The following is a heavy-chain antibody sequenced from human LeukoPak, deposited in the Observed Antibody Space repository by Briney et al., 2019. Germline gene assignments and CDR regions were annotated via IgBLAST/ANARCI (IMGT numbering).Heavy chain of an antibody. J-gene: IGHJ4*02. V-gene: IGHV1-8*01. Sequence: ASVKVSCKTSGYTFTSYDINWVRQATGQELEWMGWMNPNSGNTGYAQKFQGRVTMTRNTSINTAYMELSSLRSEDTAVYYCARDGYSSSSFTPFDYWGQGTLVTVSS. D-gene: IGHD6-6*01. CDR1: GYTFTSYD. CDR2: MNPNSGNT. CDR3: ARDGYSSSSFTPFDY.